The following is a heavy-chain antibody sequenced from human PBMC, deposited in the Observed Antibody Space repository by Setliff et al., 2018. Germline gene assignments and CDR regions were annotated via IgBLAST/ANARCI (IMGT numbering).Heavy chain of an antibody. D-gene: IGHD2-15*01. Sequence: SVKVSCKASGGTFTNYGVSWVRQAPGQGLEWMGGTIPLFGTTDYAQKFHGRVTIITDESTSTAYMELSSLTSDDTAVYYCARVRDCSGGICHRGFHHYMDVWGKGTTVTVSS. V-gene: IGHV1-69*05. J-gene: IGHJ6*03. CDR2: TIPLFGTT. CDR3: ARVRDCSGGICHRGFHHYMDV. CDR1: GGTFTNYG.